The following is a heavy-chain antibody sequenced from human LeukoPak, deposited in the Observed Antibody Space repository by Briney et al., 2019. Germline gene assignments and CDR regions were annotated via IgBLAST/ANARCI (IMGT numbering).Heavy chain of an antibody. CDR2: IYHSGST. CDR3: ATSKGVLMVYAMGDYFDY. V-gene: IGHV4-4*02. J-gene: IGHJ4*02. D-gene: IGHD2-8*01. Sequence: PSETLSLTCAVSSGSISSSNWWSWVRPPPGKGLEWIGEIYHSGSTNYNPSLKSRVTISVDKSKNQFSPKLSSVTAADTAVYYCATSKGVLMVYAMGDYFDYWGQGTLVTVSS. CDR1: SGSISSSNW.